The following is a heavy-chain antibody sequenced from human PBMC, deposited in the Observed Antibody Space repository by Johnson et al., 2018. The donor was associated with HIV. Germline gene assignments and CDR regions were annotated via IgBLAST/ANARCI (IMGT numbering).Heavy chain of an antibody. CDR2: IYTGGST. D-gene: IGHD6-13*01. CDR1: GFTVSTNY. CDR3: ARDRAAAGPDAFDI. Sequence: VQLVESGGGLIQPGGSLRLSCAASGFTVSTNYMTWVRQAPGKGLEWVSVIYTGGSTYYADSVTGRFTISRDNSKNTLYLQMNSLRAEDTAVYYCARDRAAAGPDAFDIWGQGTMVTVSS. V-gene: IGHV3-53*01. J-gene: IGHJ3*02.